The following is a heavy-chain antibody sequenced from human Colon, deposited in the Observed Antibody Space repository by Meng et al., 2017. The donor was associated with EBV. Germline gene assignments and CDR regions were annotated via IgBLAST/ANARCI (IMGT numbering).Heavy chain of an antibody. Sequence: LKDSDSGLVQPSQSLSLTCAVSGDSISSGDYSWSWIRQPPGQGLEWIGYIYHGGTTYNTSLKSRVTISVDNSKNQFSLRLTSVTAADTAVYYCARGPYCGGDCYWFDPWGQGTLVTVSS. V-gene: IGHV4-30-2*01. J-gene: IGHJ5*02. CDR1: GDSISSGDYS. D-gene: IGHD2-21*02. CDR3: ARGPYCGGDCYWFDP. CDR2: IYHGGTT.